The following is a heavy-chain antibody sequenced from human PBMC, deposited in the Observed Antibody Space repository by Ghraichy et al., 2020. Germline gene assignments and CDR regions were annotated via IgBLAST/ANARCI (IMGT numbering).Heavy chain of an antibody. V-gene: IGHV3-74*01. CDR2: INSDGSIT. D-gene: IGHD3-22*01. Sequence: GGSLRLSRAASGFTFSTVWMHWVRQAPGKGLVWVSRINSDGSITNYADFVKGRFTISRDNAKNTLYLQMSSLRAEDTAVYYCARGDYGRSGSYWGQGTLVTVSS. J-gene: IGHJ4*02. CDR1: GFTFSTVW. CDR3: ARGDYGRSGSY.